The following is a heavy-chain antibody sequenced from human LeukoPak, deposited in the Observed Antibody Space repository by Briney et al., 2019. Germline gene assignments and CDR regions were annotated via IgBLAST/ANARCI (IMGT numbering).Heavy chain of an antibody. J-gene: IGHJ4*02. Sequence: PGGSLRLSCEASGFSFTDAWMNWVRQVPGKGREWVGRIKSKTDSATRDFAAPVKGRFTISRGDSKKTVYLQMNGLKSEDTGVYYCSAGTGRSDFDYWGQGTLVTVSS. CDR2: IKSKTDSATR. CDR1: GFSFTDAW. CDR3: SAGTGRSDFDY. D-gene: IGHD1-1*01. V-gene: IGHV3-15*01.